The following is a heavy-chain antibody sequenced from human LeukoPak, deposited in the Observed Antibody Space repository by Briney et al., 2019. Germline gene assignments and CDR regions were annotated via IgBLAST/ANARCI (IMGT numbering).Heavy chain of an antibody. V-gene: IGHV1-46*03. J-gene: IGHJ4*02. D-gene: IGHD3-10*01. Sequence: ASVKVSCKASGHTFTSYYMHWVRQAPGQGLEWMGIINPSGGSTSYAQKFQGRVTMTRDTSTSTVYMELSSLRSEDTAVYYCARDHRITMVRGVSYFDYWGQGTLVTVSS. CDR3: ARDHRITMVRGVSYFDY. CDR1: GHTFTSYY. CDR2: INPSGGST.